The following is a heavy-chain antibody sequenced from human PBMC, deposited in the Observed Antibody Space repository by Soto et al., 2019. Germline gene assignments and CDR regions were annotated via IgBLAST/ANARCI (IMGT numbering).Heavy chain of an antibody. CDR1: GGTVASSHW. CDR2: VYHTGDT. J-gene: IGHJ5*02. D-gene: IGHD2-21*02. Sequence: PSETLSLTCGVSGGTVASSHWWSWVRQSAGRGLEWIGNVYHTGDTNFNPSLQSRVTFSVDKSNNQFSLRLTSVTAADTAVYFCAREIVTAGGNNYFDPWGPGTLVTVSS. V-gene: IGHV4-4*02. CDR3: AREIVTAGGNNYFDP.